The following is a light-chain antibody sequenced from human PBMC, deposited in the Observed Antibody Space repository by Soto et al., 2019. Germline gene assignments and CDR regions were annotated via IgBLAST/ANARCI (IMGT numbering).Light chain of an antibody. V-gene: IGKV1-5*01. CDR1: QTISRW. CDR2: TAS. J-gene: IGKJ1*01. Sequence: DIQVSQSASTLSGSVGDTVTITCRASQTISRWLAWYQQKPGKAPRLLIYTASTLESGVPSRFSASGSGTEFTLTISSLHPDDFATYYCQEYNNYWTFGQGTKVDIK. CDR3: QEYNNYWT.